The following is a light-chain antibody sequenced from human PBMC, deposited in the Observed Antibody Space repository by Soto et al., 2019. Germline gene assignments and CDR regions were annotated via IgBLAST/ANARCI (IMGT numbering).Light chain of an antibody. V-gene: IGKV1-39*01. CDR2: AAS. CDR1: QSISSA. CDR3: QQSYTTPT. Sequence: DIQMTQSPSSLSASIGDGVTITCRASQSISSALNWYQHKPGKAPNLLIRAASSLQSGVPSRFSGSGSGTDFTLTISSLQPEDVATYYCQQSYTTPTFGQGTKVDIK. J-gene: IGKJ1*01.